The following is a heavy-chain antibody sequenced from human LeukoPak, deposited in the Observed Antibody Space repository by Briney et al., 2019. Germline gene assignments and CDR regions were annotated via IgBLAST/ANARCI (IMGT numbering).Heavy chain of an antibody. CDR3: ARGGGSGRYGLPFDH. Sequence: GGSLRLSCAASGFAFSGYWMHWVRQAPGKGLVWLSRINGDGYSISYADSVKGRFTISRDNAKKTLYLQMNSLRAEDTAVYYCARGGGSGRYGLPFDHWGQGTLVTVSS. CDR2: INGDGYSI. J-gene: IGHJ4*02. CDR1: GFAFSGYW. D-gene: IGHD6-13*01. V-gene: IGHV3-74*01.